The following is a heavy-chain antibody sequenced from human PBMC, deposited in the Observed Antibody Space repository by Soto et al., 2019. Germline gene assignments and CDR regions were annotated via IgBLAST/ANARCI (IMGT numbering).Heavy chain of an antibody. D-gene: IGHD3-10*01. Sequence: QVQLVQSGAELNKPGASVKVSCKASGYTFSIYDMNWVRQTTGQGPEWIGWLNPNNGDTGYAQKFQGRVALTTDISTTTAYMQLTSLRSEDTAIYYCAKVSRKGSAIDFDYWGQGTLITVSS. V-gene: IGHV1-8*01. CDR1: GYTFSIYD. CDR3: AKVSRKGSAIDFDY. J-gene: IGHJ4*02. CDR2: LNPNNGDT.